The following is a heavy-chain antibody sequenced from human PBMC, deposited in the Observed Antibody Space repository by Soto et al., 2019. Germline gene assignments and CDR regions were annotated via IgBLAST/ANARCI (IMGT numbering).Heavy chain of an antibody. CDR1: GGTFSSSG. Sequence: QVHLVQSGTEVKKPGSSVKVSCKASGGTFSSSGFSWVRQAPGQGLERMGMIVPSLDTTNYAQKFQARVTITADEVTSTAYTELRSLRSEYTAVYYCARWPQPRYTADPYAVDVWGQGTRVIVSS. CDR3: ARWPQPRYTADPYAVDV. V-gene: IGHV1-69*11. D-gene: IGHD3-16*02. J-gene: IGHJ6*02. CDR2: IVPSLDTT.